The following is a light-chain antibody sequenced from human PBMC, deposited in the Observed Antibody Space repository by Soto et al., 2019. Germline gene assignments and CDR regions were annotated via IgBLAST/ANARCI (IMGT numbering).Light chain of an antibody. CDR2: AVT. V-gene: IGLV2-11*01. Sequence: QSALTQPRSASGSPGQSVTISCTGTSSDVGGYNYVSWFQQHPGKAPKLMIYAVTERPSGVPDRFSGSKSGNTASLTISGLQAEDEADYYCCSYAGTFTYVFGTGTKLTVL. CDR3: CSYAGTFTYV. J-gene: IGLJ1*01. CDR1: SSDVGGYNY.